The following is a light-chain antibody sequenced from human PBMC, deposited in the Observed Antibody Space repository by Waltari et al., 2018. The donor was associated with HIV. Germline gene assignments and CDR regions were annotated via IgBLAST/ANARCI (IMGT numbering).Light chain of an antibody. CDR3: QQYDSRPPRT. Sequence: TQSPATLSVSPGERVTLSCRASQSVSNKVAWYQKKPGQAPRLLIYGAYNRVTDIPGRFSGSGSGTEFTLTISSLRSEDFAVYYCQQYDSRPPRTFGQGTKVEIK. V-gene: IGKV3-15*01. CDR1: QSVSNK. J-gene: IGKJ1*01. CDR2: GAY.